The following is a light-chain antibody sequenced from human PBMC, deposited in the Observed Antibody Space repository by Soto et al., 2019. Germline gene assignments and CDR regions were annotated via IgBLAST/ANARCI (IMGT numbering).Light chain of an antibody. CDR3: GSYTRRSTLV. Sequence: QSALTQPASVSGSPGQSITISCTGTSSDVGGYNYVSWYQHHPGKAPKLMIYEVSHRPSGVSNRFSASKSGTTASLTISGLQAEDEDDYYCGSYTRRSTLVFGTGTKVTVL. J-gene: IGLJ1*01. CDR1: SSDVGGYNY. V-gene: IGLV2-14*01. CDR2: EVS.